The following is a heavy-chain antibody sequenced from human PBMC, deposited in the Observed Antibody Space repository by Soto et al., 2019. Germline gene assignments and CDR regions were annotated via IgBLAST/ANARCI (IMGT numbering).Heavy chain of an antibody. CDR3: ARKLELRGSYYYYYDMDV. CDR2: INPNSGGT. Sequence: GASVKVSCKASGYTFTDYYMHRVRQAPGQGLEWMGWINPNSGGTNYAQKFQGRVTMTRDTSISTAYMELSRLRSDDTAVYYCARKLELRGSYYYYYDMDVWGQGTTVTVSS. D-gene: IGHD1-7*01. CDR1: GYTFTDYY. V-gene: IGHV1-2*02. J-gene: IGHJ6*02.